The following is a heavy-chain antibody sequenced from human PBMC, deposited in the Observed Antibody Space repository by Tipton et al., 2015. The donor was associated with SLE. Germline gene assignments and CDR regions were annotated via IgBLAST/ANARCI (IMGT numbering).Heavy chain of an antibody. CDR3: AKDLTIFGVIYYYMDV. Sequence: GSLRLSCAASGFTFSSYAMSWVRQAPGKGLEWVSAISGSGGSTYYADSVKGRFTISRDNSKNTLYLQMNSLRAEDTAVYYCAKDLTIFGVIYYYMDVWGKGTTVTVSS. J-gene: IGHJ6*03. D-gene: IGHD3-3*01. CDR2: ISGSGGST. V-gene: IGHV3-23*01. CDR1: GFTFSSYA.